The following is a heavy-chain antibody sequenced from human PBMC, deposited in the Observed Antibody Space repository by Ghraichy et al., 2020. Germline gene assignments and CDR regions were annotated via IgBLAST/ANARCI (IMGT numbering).Heavy chain of an antibody. J-gene: IGHJ5*02. CDR3: ARKGYVWGSHTTLNWFDP. V-gene: IGHV1-2*02. D-gene: IGHD3-16*01. Sequence: ASVKDSCKASGYTFTGYYMHWVRQAPGQGLEWMGWINPNSGGTNYAQKFQGRVTMTRDTSISTAYMELSRLRSDDTAVYYCARKGYVWGSHTTLNWFDPWGQGTLVTVSS. CDR2: INPNSGGT. CDR1: GYTFTGYY.